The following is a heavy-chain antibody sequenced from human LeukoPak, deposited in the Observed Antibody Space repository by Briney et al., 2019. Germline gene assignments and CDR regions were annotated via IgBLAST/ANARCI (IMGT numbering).Heavy chain of an antibody. J-gene: IGHJ3*02. D-gene: IGHD3-10*01. V-gene: IGHV3-30-3*01. CDR3: ARETVLLGFGGVGVAFDI. Sequence: GGSLRLSCAASGFTFSSYWMHWVRKAPGKGLVWVAIISYDGSIKYYADSVKGRFTSSRDNSKITMYLQMNSMRVEDMAVYYCARETVLLGFGGVGVAFDIWGQGTMVTVSS. CDR1: GFTFSSYW. CDR2: ISYDGSIK.